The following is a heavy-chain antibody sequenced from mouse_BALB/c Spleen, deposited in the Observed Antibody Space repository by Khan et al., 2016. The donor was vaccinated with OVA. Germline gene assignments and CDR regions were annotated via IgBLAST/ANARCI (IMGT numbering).Heavy chain of an antibody. V-gene: IGHV3-2*02. CDR1: GYSITSDYA. J-gene: IGHJ4*01. CDR2: ISYGGST. Sequence: EVQLVESGPGLVKPSQSLSLTCTVTGYSITSDYAWDWIRQFPGNKLEWMGYISYGGSTSYNPSLKSRISITRDTSKNQFFLQLNSVTTEATATYYCARKNYYGYAMDYWGQGTSVTVSS. D-gene: IGHD1-1*01. CDR3: ARKNYYGYAMDY.